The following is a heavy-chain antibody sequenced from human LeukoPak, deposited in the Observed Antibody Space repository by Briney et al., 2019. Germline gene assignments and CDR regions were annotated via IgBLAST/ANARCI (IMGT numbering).Heavy chain of an antibody. J-gene: IGHJ4*02. D-gene: IGHD1-14*01. CDR2: IYSGGST. CDR3: ARGRTGFDY. Sequence: PGGSLRLSCADSGVTVSSNYMRWGRQAPGKGLEWVSVIYSGGSTRYADSVKGRFTISRDNSKNTLYLQMNSLRAEDTAVYYCARGRTGFDYWGQGTLVTVSS. V-gene: IGHV3-66*01. CDR1: GVTVSSNY.